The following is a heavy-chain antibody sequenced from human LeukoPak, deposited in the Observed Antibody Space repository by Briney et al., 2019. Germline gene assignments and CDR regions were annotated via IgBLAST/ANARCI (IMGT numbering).Heavy chain of an antibody. J-gene: IGHJ1*01. D-gene: IGHD3-22*01. V-gene: IGHV4-59*01. CDR2: IYYSGST. CDR3: ARGDYYYDSSGYDIAEYFQH. Sequence: SETLSLTCTVSGGSINSYYWSWIRQPPGKGLEWIGYIYYSGSTNYNPSLKSRVTISVDTSKNQFSLKLSSVTAADTAVYYCARGDYYYDSSGYDIAEYFQHWGQGTLVTVSS. CDR1: GGSINSYY.